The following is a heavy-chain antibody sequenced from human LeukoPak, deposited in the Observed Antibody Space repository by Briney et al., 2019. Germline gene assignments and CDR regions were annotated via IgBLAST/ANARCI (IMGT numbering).Heavy chain of an antibody. Sequence: SETLSLTCPVYGESYSGHYWTWIDQPPGRGLDWIGEINHSGSTTSNPSLNNRVTISVDTSKNQFSLKLTSVTAADTAVYYCARPRYCSGSLDCWGEACLVTVSS. V-gene: IGHV4-34*01. D-gene: IGHD3-10*01. CDR3: ARPRYCSGSLDC. J-gene: IGHJ4*02. CDR1: GESYSGHY. CDR2: INHSGST.